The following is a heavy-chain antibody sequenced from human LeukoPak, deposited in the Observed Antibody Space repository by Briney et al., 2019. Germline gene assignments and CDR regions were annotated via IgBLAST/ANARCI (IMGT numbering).Heavy chain of an antibody. D-gene: IGHD3-10*01. CDR3: ARVPWDGITMVRGVIPFDY. V-gene: IGHV1-2*02. CDR2: INPNSGGT. J-gene: IGHJ4*02. CDR1: GFTFTGYY. Sequence: ASVKVSCKASGFTFTGYYMHWVRQAPGQGLEWMGWINPNSGGTNYAQKLQGRVTMTTDTSTSTAYMELRSLRSDDTAVYYCARVPWDGITMVRGVIPFDYWGQGTLVTVSS.